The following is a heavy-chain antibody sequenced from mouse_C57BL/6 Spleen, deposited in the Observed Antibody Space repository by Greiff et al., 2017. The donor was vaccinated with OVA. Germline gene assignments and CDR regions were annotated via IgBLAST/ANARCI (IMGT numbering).Heavy chain of an antibody. CDR2: IYPGDGDT. CDR1: GYAFSSYW. D-gene: IGHD2-4*01. CDR3: ARWNYDSPMDD. Sequence: VQLQQSGAELVKPGASVKISCKASGYAFSSYWMNWVKQRPGKGLEWIGQIYPGDGDTNYNGKFKGKATLTADKSSSTAYMQLSSLTSEDSAVYFCARWNYDSPMDDWGQGTSVTVAS. V-gene: IGHV1-80*01. J-gene: IGHJ4*01.